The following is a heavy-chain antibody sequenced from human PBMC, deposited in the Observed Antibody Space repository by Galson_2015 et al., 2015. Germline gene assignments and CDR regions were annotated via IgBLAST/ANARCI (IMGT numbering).Heavy chain of an antibody. J-gene: IGHJ5*02. Sequence: SGYTFTSYGISWVRQAPGQGLEWMGWISAYNGNTNYAQKLQGRVTMTTDTSTSTAYMELRSLRSDDTAVYYCAGARGRRIAAAGSWFDPWGQGTLVTVSS. D-gene: IGHD6-13*01. CDR1: GYTFTSYG. V-gene: IGHV1-18*04. CDR3: AGARGRRIAAAGSWFDP. CDR2: ISAYNGNT.